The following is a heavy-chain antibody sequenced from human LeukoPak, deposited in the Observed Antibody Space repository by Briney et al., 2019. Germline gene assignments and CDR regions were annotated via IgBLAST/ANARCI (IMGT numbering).Heavy chain of an antibody. CDR1: GGSFSGYY. D-gene: IGHD3-22*01. V-gene: IGHV4-34*01. CDR3: ARDHNYDSSGYFLYY. J-gene: IGHJ4*02. CDR2: INHSGNT. Sequence: SETLSLTCAVYGGSFSGYYWNWIRQPPGKGLEWIGEINHSGNTNYNPSLKSRVTMSVDTSKNQFSLRLSSVTAADTVVYYCARDHNYDSSGYFLYYWGQGTLVTVSS.